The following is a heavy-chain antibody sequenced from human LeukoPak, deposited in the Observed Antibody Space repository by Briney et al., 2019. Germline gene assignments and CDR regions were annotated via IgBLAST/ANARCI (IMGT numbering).Heavy chain of an antibody. Sequence: VGSLRLSCAASGFTFSSYSMNWVRQARGKGLEWVSSIGSTSTYIFYADSMKGRFTISRDNAKNSLYLQMNSLRAEDTAVYYCARDMLSGTEVLHFDYWGQGTLVTVSS. CDR1: GFTFSSYS. CDR2: IGSTSTYI. CDR3: ARDMLSGTEVLHFDY. V-gene: IGHV3-21*01. J-gene: IGHJ4*02. D-gene: IGHD3-10*01.